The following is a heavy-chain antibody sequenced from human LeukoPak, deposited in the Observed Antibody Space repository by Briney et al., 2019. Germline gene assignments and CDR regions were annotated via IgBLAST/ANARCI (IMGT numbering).Heavy chain of an antibody. CDR2: ISVYNGNT. J-gene: IGHJ4*02. CDR1: GYTFTCYY. Sequence: ASVKVSCKASGYTFTCYYIFWVRQAPGQGLEWMGWISVYNGNTNYAQKFQGRVTMTTDTSTSTAHMELRSLRSDDTAVYYCARQGYSGHSQGAADYWGQGTLVTVSS. V-gene: IGHV1-18*04. D-gene: IGHD4-23*01. CDR3: ARQGYSGHSQGAADY.